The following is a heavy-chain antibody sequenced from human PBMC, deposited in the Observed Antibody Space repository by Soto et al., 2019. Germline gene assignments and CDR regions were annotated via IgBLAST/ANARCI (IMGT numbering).Heavy chain of an antibody. Sequence: PGESRNISCKSSVYSFSSHWIAWVRLMPGKGLEWMGSIYPDDSDTKYSPSFQGQVTISADKSISAAYLQWSSLKASDTAIYYRARNSLTGYYNYYYSMYVWGQGTTVTSP. CDR3: ARNSLTGYYNYYYSMYV. J-gene: IGHJ6*02. V-gene: IGHV5-51*01. D-gene: IGHD3-9*01. CDR1: VYSFSSHW. CDR2: IYPDDSDT.